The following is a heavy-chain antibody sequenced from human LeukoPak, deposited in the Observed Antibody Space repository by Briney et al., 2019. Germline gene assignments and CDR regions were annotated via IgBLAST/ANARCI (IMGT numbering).Heavy chain of an antibody. CDR2: IYYSGST. CDR3: ARDSYYYDSGWFEA. V-gene: IGHV4-39*07. J-gene: IGHJ5*02. D-gene: IGHD3-22*01. Sequence: SSETLSLTCTVSGGSISSSSYYWGWIRQPPGKGLEWIGSIYYSGSTYYNPSLKSRVTISVDTSKNQFSLKLSSVTAADTAVYYCARDSYYYDSGWFEAWGQGTLVTVSS. CDR1: GGSISSSSYY.